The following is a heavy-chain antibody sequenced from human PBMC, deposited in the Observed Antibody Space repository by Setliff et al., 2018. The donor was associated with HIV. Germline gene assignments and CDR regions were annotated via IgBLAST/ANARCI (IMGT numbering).Heavy chain of an antibody. Sequence: PSETLSLTCAVYGGSFSGYHWNWIRQFPGKGLEWIGEINHTGNTQYNPSLKSRVTMSEETSKNQFSLKLKSVTAADTAVYYCARQTATGTSATFDSWGQGSLVTVSS. CDR3: ARQTATGTSATFDS. CDR2: INHTGNT. CDR1: GGSFSGYH. D-gene: IGHD2-21*02. V-gene: IGHV4-34*01. J-gene: IGHJ4*02.